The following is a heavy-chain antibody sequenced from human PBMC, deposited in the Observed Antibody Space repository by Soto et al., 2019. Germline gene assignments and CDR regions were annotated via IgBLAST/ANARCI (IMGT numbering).Heavy chain of an antibody. J-gene: IGHJ6*02. D-gene: IGHD3-3*01. CDR3: GKNWSGDSCPGMEV. V-gene: IGHV3-23*01. CDR1: GFTFSNFA. CDR2: ISHSDDNP. Sequence: EVQLLESGGGLVQPGGSLRLSCAASGFTFSNFAMTWVRQAPGKGLEWVSTISHSDDNPYYAGSVRGRFTIARDNSKNAVYLQMNRLRVGDPAVYYCGKNWSGDSCPGMEVGGQGTTVTVSS.